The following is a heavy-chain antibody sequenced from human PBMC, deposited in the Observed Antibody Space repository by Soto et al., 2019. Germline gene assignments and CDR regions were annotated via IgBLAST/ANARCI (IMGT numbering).Heavy chain of an antibody. CDR3: ARGRYCLTGRCFPNWFDS. CDR1: GDSISTVDYF. D-gene: IGHD2-15*01. CDR2: IYKSTTT. J-gene: IGHJ5*01. Sequence: LSLTCSVSGDSISTVDYFWAWIRQPPGQALEYIGYIYKSTTTYYNPSFEGRVAISLDTSKSQFSLTVTSVTAADTAVYFCARGRYCLTGRCFPNWFDSWGQGTLVTVSS. V-gene: IGHV4-30-4*01.